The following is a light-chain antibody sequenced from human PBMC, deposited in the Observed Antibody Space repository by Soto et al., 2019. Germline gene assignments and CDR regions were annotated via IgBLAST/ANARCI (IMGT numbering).Light chain of an antibody. Sequence: DIQMTQSPFSLSASVGDRVTITCRGSQGISNYLAWYQQKPGKVPKLLIYAASTLQSGVPSRFSGSGSGTDFTLTISSLQPEDVATYYCQKYNSALPITFGQGTRLEIK. CDR3: QKYNSALPIT. V-gene: IGKV1-27*01. J-gene: IGKJ5*01. CDR2: AAS. CDR1: QGISNY.